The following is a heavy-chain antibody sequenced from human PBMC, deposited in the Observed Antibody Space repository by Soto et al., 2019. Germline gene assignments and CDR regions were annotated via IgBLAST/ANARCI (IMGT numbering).Heavy chain of an antibody. J-gene: IGHJ6*03. CDR2: IIPIFGTA. CDR1: GGTFSSYA. V-gene: IGHV1-69*13. CDR3: ASGYSSYDYYYYYMDV. D-gene: IGHD5-12*01. Sequence: ASVKVSCQASGGTFSSYAISWVRQAPGQGLEWMGGIIPIFGTANYAQKFQGRVTITAYESTSTAYMELSSLRSEDTAVYYCASGYSSYDYYYYYMDVWGKGTTVTVSS.